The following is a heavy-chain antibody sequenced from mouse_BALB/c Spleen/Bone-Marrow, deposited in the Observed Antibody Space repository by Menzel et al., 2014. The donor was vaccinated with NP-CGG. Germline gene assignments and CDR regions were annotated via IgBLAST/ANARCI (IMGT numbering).Heavy chain of an antibody. CDR2: IDPANGNT. CDR1: GFNIKDTY. J-gene: IGHJ4*01. D-gene: IGHD2-3*01. Sequence: VQLQQPGAELVKPGASGKLSCTASGFNIKDTYMHWVKKRPEQGLEWIGRIDPANGNTKYEPKFQGKATITTETSSNTANLQISSLTSEATAVYYCARGGRWSYAMDYWGQGTSVTLS. V-gene: IGHV14-3*02. CDR3: ARGGRWSYAMDY.